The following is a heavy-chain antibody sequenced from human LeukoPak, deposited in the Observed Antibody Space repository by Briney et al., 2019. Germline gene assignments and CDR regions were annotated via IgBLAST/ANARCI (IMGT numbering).Heavy chain of an antibody. Sequence: PSGTLSLTCAVSGGSISSNNWWSWVRQPPGKGLEWIGEIYHSGNTNYSPSLKSRLTISVDKSKNQFSLKLRSVTAADTAVYYCARGLRRLQRPAAYWGQGTLVTVSS. CDR2: IYHSGNT. V-gene: IGHV4-4*02. CDR3: ARGLRRLQRPAAY. D-gene: IGHD5-24*01. J-gene: IGHJ4*02. CDR1: GGSISSNNW.